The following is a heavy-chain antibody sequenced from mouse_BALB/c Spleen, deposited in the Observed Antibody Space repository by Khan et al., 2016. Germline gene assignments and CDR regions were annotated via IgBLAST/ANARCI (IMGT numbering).Heavy chain of an antibody. Sequence: EVQLQESGGGLVQPGGSMKLSCVASGFTFSNYWMNWVRQSPEKGLEWVAEIRLKSNNYATHYAESVKGRFTISRDDYKSSVYLQMNNLRAEDTGIYYCTVYDGYWVADWGQGTLVTVSA. CDR1: GFTFSNYW. V-gene: IGHV6-6*02. J-gene: IGHJ3*01. CDR2: IRLKSNNYAT. CDR3: TVYDGYWVAD. D-gene: IGHD2-3*01.